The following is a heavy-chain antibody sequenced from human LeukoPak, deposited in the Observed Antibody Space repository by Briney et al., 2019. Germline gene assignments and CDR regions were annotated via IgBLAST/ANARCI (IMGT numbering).Heavy chain of an antibody. CDR1: GGSISSGSYY. CDR2: IYYSGST. Sequence: SETLSLTCTVSGGSISSGSYYWSWIRQPPGKGLEWIGYIYYSGSTNYNPSLKSRVTISVDTSKNQFSLKLSSVTAADTAVYYCAREYSSSWYYFDYWGQGTLVTVSS. J-gene: IGHJ4*02. CDR3: AREYSSSWYYFDY. V-gene: IGHV4-61*01. D-gene: IGHD6-13*01.